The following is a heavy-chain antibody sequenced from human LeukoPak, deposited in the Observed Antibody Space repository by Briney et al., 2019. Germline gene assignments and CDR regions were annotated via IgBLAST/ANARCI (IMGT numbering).Heavy chain of an antibody. D-gene: IGHD6-13*01. J-gene: IGHJ4*02. CDR2: ISGSGGST. CDR1: GFTFSRYA. CDR3: AKVRAGMAAGGY. Sequence: GGSLRLSCAASGFTFSRYAMSWLRQAPGKGLEWLSAISGSGGSTYYADSVKGRFTISRDNSKNTLYLQMNSLRAEDTAVYNCAKVRAGMAAGGYWGQGTLVTVSS. V-gene: IGHV3-23*01.